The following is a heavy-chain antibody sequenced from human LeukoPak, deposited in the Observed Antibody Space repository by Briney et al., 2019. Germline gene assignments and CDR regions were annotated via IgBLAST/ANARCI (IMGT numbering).Heavy chain of an antibody. D-gene: IGHD2-2*02. V-gene: IGHV4-38-2*02. J-gene: IGHJ4*02. CDR1: FPVTNGFH. CDR2: VHHSGTT. CDR3: AKGIPFDF. Sequence: PSETLSLTCSVSFPVTNGFHWAWIRQPPGKGLEFMGYVHHSGTTYYNPSLNSRATISVGASKYQFSLRLTSVTAADTAVYLCAKGIPFDFWGQGRLVTVSS.